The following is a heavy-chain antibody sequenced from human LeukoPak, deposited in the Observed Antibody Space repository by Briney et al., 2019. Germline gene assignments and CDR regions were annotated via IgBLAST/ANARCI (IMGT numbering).Heavy chain of an antibody. CDR2: ISYDGSNK. Sequence: GRSLRLSCAASGFTFSSYAMHWVRQAPGKGLERVAVISYDGSNKYYADSVKGRFTISRDNSKNTLYLQMNSLRAEDTAVYYCARDPSGHYDFWSGTEIDYWGQGTLVTVSP. D-gene: IGHD3-3*01. CDR3: ARDPSGHYDFWSGTEIDY. CDR1: GFTFSSYA. J-gene: IGHJ4*02. V-gene: IGHV3-30*04.